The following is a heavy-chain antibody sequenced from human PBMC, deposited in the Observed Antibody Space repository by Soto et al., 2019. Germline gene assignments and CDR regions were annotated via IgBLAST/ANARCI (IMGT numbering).Heavy chain of an antibody. CDR3: TRADLTVTLSVFDP. J-gene: IGHJ5*02. CDR2: ISDDGSSK. D-gene: IGHD4-17*01. CDR1: GFIFSSYA. V-gene: IGHV3-30-3*01. Sequence: QVQLVESGGGVVQPGRSLRLSCAASGFIFSSYAMHWVRQAPGKGLEWVAFISDDGSSKYYAASVKGRFTISRDNSKNTLYLQMNSLSAEDTAVYYCTRADLTVTLSVFDPWGQGTLVTVSS.